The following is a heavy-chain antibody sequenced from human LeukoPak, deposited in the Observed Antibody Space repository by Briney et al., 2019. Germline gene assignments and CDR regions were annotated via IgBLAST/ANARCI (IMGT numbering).Heavy chain of an antibody. CDR2: IYYSGST. V-gene: IGHV4-59*01. D-gene: IGHD3-10*01. CDR1: GDSISSYY. J-gene: IGHJ4*02. CDR3: ARRGVIMGFDY. Sequence: SETLSLTCTVSGDSISSYYWSWIRQPPGKGLEWFGYIYYSGSTNYNPSIKSRVTISVDTSKNQFSLKLSSVTAADTAVYYCARRGVIMGFDYWGQGTLVTVSS.